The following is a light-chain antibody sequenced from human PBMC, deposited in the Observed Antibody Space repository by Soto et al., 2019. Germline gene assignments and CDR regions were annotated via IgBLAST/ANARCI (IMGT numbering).Light chain of an antibody. CDR2: YVD. V-gene: IGLV2-14*03. CDR1: SRDVGAYDY. Sequence: QSALTQPASVSGSPGQSITISCTGTSRDVGAYDYVSWYLQYPDKAPQLLIYYVDHRPSGVSSRFSGSKSGNTASLTISGLQDEEEGAYSCCSYEDGSIYFFGTGTKVTVL. J-gene: IGLJ1*01. CDR3: CSYEDGSIYF.